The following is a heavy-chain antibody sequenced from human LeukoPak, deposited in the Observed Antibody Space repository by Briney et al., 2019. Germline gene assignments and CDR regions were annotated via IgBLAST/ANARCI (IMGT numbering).Heavy chain of an antibody. J-gene: IGHJ5*02. D-gene: IGHD3-22*01. CDR3: ARGHYYDSSSYYPALHAYNWFDP. CDR1: GDSVSSNSAS. V-gene: IGHV6-1*01. CDR2: TYYRSKWYN. Sequence: SQTLSLTCAISGDSVSSNSASWNWIRQSPSRGLEWLGRTYYRSKWYNDYAVSVKSRITINPDTSKNQFSLQLNSVTPEDTAVYYCARGHYYDSSSYYPALHAYNWFDPWGQGTMVTVSS.